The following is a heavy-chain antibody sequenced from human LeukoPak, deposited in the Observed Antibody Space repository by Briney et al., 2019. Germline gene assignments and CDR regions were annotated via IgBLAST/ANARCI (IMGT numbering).Heavy chain of an antibody. J-gene: IGHJ3*01. CDR3: ARREAFDV. Sequence: SETLSLTCTVSGGSISSYYWSWIRQPPGKGLEWIGCVSNSGTTNYNPSLKSRVTISVDTSKNQFSVKLSSVTAADTAVYYCARREAFDVWGQGTMVTVSS. CDR1: GGSISSYY. V-gene: IGHV4-59*01. CDR2: VSNSGTT. D-gene: IGHD1-26*01.